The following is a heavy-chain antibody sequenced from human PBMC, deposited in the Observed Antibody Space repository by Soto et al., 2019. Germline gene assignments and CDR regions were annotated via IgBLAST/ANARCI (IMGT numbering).Heavy chain of an antibody. Sequence: ASVKVSCKASGYTFTSYDINWVRQATGQGLEWMGWMNPNSGNTGYAQKFQGRVTMTRNTSISTAYMELSSLRSEDTAVYYCARFREAYGDYEGDAFDSWGQGTMVTVSS. D-gene: IGHD4-17*01. CDR2: MNPNSGNT. CDR3: ARFREAYGDYEGDAFDS. V-gene: IGHV1-8*01. CDR1: GYTFTSYD. J-gene: IGHJ3*02.